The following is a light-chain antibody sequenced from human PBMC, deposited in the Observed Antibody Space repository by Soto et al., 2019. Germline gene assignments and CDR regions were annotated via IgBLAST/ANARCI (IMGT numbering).Light chain of an antibody. J-gene: IGKJ1*01. Sequence: EIVMTQSPATLSVSPGERATLSCRSSQTVGRNLSWYHQKPGQAPRLLIYGASTRATGIPARFSGSGSGTEFTLSINSLQSEDFAVYYCQQYNNWPRTFGQGTKVDIK. V-gene: IGKV3-15*01. CDR1: QTVGRN. CDR3: QQYNNWPRT. CDR2: GAS.